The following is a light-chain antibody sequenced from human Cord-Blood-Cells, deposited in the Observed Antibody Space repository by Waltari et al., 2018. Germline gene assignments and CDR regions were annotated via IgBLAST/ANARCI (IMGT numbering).Light chain of an antibody. CDR3: SSYTSSSTLEV. CDR1: SSDVGGYNY. Sequence: QSALTQPASVSGSPGQSITISCTGTSSDVGGYNYVSWYQQHPGKAPKLMIYEVSNLPSGVSKRFSGTKSGNTASLTISGLQAEDEADYYCSSYTSSSTLEVFGTGTKVTVL. V-gene: IGLV2-14*01. CDR2: EVS. J-gene: IGLJ1*01.